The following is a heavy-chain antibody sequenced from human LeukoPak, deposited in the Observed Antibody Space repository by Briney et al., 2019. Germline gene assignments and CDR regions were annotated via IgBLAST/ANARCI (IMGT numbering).Heavy chain of an antibody. CDR2: IPYDGSDN. CDR3: ARDQGSAFDY. J-gene: IGHJ4*02. CDR1: GFTFSSYA. D-gene: IGHD2-2*01. V-gene: IGHV3-30-3*01. Sequence: PGGSLRLSCAASGFTFSSYAMHWVRQAPGKGLEWVAVIPYDGSDNYYADSVKGRFTISRDNAKNSLYLQMNSLRDEDTAVYYCARDQGSAFDYWGQGTLVTVSS.